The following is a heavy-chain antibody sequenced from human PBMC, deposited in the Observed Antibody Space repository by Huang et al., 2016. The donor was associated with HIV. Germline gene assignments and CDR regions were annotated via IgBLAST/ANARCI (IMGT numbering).Heavy chain of an antibody. Sequence: QVQLVQSRAEVKKPGASVKVSCKVSEYTLTELSIHWVRQPPGNGLEWMGGFDPESGETSYAQKFQGRVTMTEDTSTETAFMELSGLRPEDTAVYYCATGFDVFFDFWGQGTLVTVSS. V-gene: IGHV1-24*01. CDR2: FDPESGET. J-gene: IGHJ4*02. CDR3: ATGFDVFFDF. CDR1: EYTLTELS. D-gene: IGHD3-9*01.